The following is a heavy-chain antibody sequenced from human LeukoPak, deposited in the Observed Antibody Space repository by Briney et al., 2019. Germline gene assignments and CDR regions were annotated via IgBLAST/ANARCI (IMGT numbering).Heavy chain of an antibody. Sequence: GGSLRLSCAASGFTFSSYSMNWVRQAPGKGLEWVSHITARGTAIFYADSVRGGFTISRDNAKHSLYLQMNSVREEDTAVYYCASSGSYRFEYWGQGNLVTVSS. J-gene: IGHJ4*02. V-gene: IGHV3-48*02. D-gene: IGHD1-26*01. CDR2: ITARGTAI. CDR3: ASSGSYRFEY. CDR1: GFTFSSYS.